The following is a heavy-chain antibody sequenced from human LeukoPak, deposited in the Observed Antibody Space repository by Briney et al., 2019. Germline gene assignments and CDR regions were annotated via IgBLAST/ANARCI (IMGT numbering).Heavy chain of an antibody. CDR1: GGSIRTYY. D-gene: IGHD4-23*01. Sequence: PSETLSLTCTVSGGSIRTYYWSWLRQPPGKGLDWIGSFYYTGSTNYNPSLRSRVTISLDTSKNQISLRLSSVTAADTAVYYCARGGNALDYWGQGTLVTASS. CDR3: ARGGNALDY. J-gene: IGHJ4*02. V-gene: IGHV4-59*01. CDR2: FYYTGST.